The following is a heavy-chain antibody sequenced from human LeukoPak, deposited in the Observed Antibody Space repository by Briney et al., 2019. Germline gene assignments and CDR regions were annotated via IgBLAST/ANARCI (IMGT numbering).Heavy chain of an antibody. CDR1: GFTFSSYW. V-gene: IGHV3-74*01. CDR2: INSDGSST. J-gene: IGHJ4*02. CDR3: ASQQLGIDYFDY. Sequence: GGSLRLSCTPSGFTFSSYWMHWVRQAPGKGLVWVSRINSDGSSTSYADSVKGRFTISRDNAKNTLYLQMNSLRAEDTAVYYCASQQLGIDYFDYWGQGTLVTVSS. D-gene: IGHD7-27*01.